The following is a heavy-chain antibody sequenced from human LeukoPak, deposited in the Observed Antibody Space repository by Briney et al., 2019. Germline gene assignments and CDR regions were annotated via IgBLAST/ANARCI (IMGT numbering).Heavy chain of an antibody. CDR2: IYTSGST. D-gene: IGHD6-19*01. Sequence: PSETLSLTCTVSGGSVTSPYSYWTWIRQPAGKGLEWIGRIYTSGSTNYNPSLKSRVTMSVDTSKNQFSLKLSSVTAADTAVYYCARARRAVAGKDRYYMDVWGKGTTVTISS. J-gene: IGHJ6*03. V-gene: IGHV4-4*07. CDR3: ARARRAVAGKDRYYMDV. CDR1: GGSVTSPYSY.